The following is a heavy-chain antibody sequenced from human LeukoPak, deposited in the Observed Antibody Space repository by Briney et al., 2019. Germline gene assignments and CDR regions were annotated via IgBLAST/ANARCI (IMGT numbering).Heavy chain of an antibody. V-gene: IGHV4-59*01. J-gene: IGHJ4*02. CDR3: ARVRYFDWFFDS. CDR2: ISYSGST. Sequence: SETLSLTCTVSGGSITSYYWSWIRQPPGKGLEWIGYISYSGSTNYNPSLKSRVTISVDTSKNQFSLKLSSVTTADTAVYYCARVRYFDWFFDSWGQGTLVTVSS. CDR1: GGSITSYY. D-gene: IGHD3-9*01.